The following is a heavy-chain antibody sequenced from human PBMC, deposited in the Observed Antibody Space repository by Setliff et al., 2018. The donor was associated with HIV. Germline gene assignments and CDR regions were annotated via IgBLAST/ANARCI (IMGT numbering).Heavy chain of an antibody. CDR1: GGFISSGGYY. CDR3: AKDRISQDSSGFYFDS. J-gene: IGHJ4*02. D-gene: IGHD3-22*01. V-gene: IGHV4-61*09. CDR2: VYTRGTA. Sequence: SETLSLTCTVSGGFISSGGYYWSWIRQPAGKGLEWIGHVYTRGTANYNPSLKSRVTISVDTSKNQFSLKLTSVTAADTAVYYCAKDRISQDSSGFYFDSWGQGNLVTVS.